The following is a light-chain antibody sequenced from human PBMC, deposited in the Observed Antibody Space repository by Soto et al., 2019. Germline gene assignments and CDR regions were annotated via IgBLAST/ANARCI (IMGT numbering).Light chain of an antibody. Sequence: EIVLTQSPATLSLSPGERATLSCRASQSINNYLGWYQQKPGQAPRLLIYGASTRATGIPARFSGSGSGTEFTLTISSLQSEDFAVYYCQQYNNWLTFGGGTKVDIK. J-gene: IGKJ4*01. CDR1: QSINNY. CDR2: GAS. CDR3: QQYNNWLT. V-gene: IGKV3-15*01.